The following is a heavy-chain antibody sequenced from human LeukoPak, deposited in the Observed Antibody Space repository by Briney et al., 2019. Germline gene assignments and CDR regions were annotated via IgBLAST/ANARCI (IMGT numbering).Heavy chain of an antibody. CDR3: ARIVVVPAAIPEYYYYMDV. V-gene: IGHV4-59*01. CDR1: GGSISSYY. D-gene: IGHD2-2*02. Sequence: SETLSLTCTVSGGSISSYYWSWIRQPPGKGLEWIGYIYYSGSTNYNPSLKSRVTISVDTSKNQFSLKLSSVTAADTAVYYRARIVVVPAAIPEYYYYMDVWGKGTTVTVSS. J-gene: IGHJ6*03. CDR2: IYYSGST.